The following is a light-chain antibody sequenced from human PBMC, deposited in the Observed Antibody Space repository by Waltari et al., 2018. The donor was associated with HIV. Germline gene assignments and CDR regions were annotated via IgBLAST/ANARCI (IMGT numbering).Light chain of an antibody. Sequence: EIVMTQSPATLSVSPGERATLSCRASQSVSSNLAWYQQKPGQAPRLLIYGASTRATSIPARFGGSGSGTEFTLTISSLQSEDFAVYYCQQFNNWPYTFGQGTKLEIK. CDR3: QQFNNWPYT. V-gene: IGKV3-15*01. CDR2: GAS. CDR1: QSVSSN. J-gene: IGKJ2*01.